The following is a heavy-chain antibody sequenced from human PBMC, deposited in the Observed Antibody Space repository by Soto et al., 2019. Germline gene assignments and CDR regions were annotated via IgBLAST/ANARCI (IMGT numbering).Heavy chain of an antibody. Sequence: LRLSCAASGFTFSSYAMHWGRQAPGKGLEWVAVISYDGSNKYYADSVKGRFTISRDNSKNTLYLQMNSLRAEDTAVYYCARDVESGSSQYYYYYYGMDVWGQGTTVTVSS. CDR2: ISYDGSNK. D-gene: IGHD1-26*01. CDR1: GFTFSSYA. V-gene: IGHV3-30-3*01. J-gene: IGHJ6*02. CDR3: ARDVESGSSQYYYYYYGMDV.